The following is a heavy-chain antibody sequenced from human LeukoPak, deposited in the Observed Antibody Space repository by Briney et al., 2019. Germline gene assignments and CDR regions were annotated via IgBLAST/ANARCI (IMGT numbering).Heavy chain of an antibody. CDR2: INHSGST. D-gene: IGHD3-22*01. Sequence: ASETLSLTCAVYGGSFSGYYWSWIRQPPGKGLEWIGEINHSGSTNYNPSLKSRVTISVDTSKNQFSLKLSSVTAADTAVYYCAREGDYYYDSSGTFDPWGQGTLDTVSS. CDR1: GGSFSGYY. V-gene: IGHV4-34*01. CDR3: AREGDYYYDSSGTFDP. J-gene: IGHJ5*02.